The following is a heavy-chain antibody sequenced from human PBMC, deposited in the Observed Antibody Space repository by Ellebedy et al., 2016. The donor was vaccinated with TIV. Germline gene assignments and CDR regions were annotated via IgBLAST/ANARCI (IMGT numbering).Heavy chain of an antibody. CDR1: GGSISSYY. D-gene: IGHD1-26*01. J-gene: IGHJ2*01. CDR3: ARDGLSGSYDWYFDL. CDR2: IYTSGST. V-gene: IGHV4-4*07. Sequence: SETLSLXXTVSGGSISSYYWSWIRQPAGKGLEWIGRIYTSGSTNYNPSLKSRVTMSVDTSKNQFSLKLSSVTAADTAVYYCARDGLSGSYDWYFDLWGRGTLVTVSS.